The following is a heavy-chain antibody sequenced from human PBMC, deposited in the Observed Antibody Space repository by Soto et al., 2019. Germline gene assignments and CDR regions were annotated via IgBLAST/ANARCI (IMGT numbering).Heavy chain of an antibody. Sequence: EVQLVESGGGLVQPGESLRLSCAASEFSGSSNYMSWVRQAPGKGLEWVSVIYASGTTYYADSVRGRFTISRDSSNNTLYLQMNRLRAEDTAVYYWARNPYCVTYGCYYTDYWCQGTLVTVSS. V-gene: IGHV3-66*01. D-gene: IGHD2-2*01. CDR1: EFSGSSNY. CDR2: IYASGTT. J-gene: IGHJ4*02. CDR3: ARNPYCVTYGCYYTDY.